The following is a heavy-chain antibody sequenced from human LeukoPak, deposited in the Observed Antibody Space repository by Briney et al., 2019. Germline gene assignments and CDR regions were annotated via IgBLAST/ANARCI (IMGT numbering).Heavy chain of an antibody. D-gene: IGHD5-18*01. CDR3: VTASFDD. V-gene: IGHV3-66*01. Sequence: GGSLRLSCAASGFTVSSNYMSWVRQAPGKGLEWVSVIYSGGSTNYADSVKGRFTISRDNPKTTLYLQMNCMRPEDTAVYYCVTASFDDWGQGTLVTVSS. CDR2: IYSGGST. CDR1: GFTVSSNY. J-gene: IGHJ4*02.